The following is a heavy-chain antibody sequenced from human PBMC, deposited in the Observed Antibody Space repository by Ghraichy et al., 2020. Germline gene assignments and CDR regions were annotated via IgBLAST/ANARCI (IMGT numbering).Heavy chain of an antibody. CDR3: AKDLYYDFWSGYTNWFDP. CDR2: ISGSGGST. J-gene: IGHJ5*02. D-gene: IGHD3-3*01. V-gene: IGHV3-23*01. Sequence: GESLNISCAASGFTFSSYAMSWVRQAPGKGLEWVSAISGSGGSTYYADSVKGRFTISRDNSKNTLYLQMNSLRAEDTAVYYCAKDLYYDFWSGYTNWFDPWGQGTLVTVSS. CDR1: GFTFSSYA.